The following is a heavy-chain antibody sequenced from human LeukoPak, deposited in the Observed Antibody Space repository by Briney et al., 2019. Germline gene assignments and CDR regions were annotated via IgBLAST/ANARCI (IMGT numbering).Heavy chain of an antibody. CDR2: IYPSDSDT. CDR1: GYSFTNYW. CDR3: ARLITIFGVVKGPSDI. Sequence: GESLKISWKGSGYSFTNYWIGWVREMPGKGLEWMGIIYPSDSDTRYSPSFQGQVTMSADKSISTAYLQWSSLKASDTAMYYCARLITIFGVVKGPSDIWGKGTMVTVSS. V-gene: IGHV5-51*01. D-gene: IGHD3-3*01. J-gene: IGHJ3*02.